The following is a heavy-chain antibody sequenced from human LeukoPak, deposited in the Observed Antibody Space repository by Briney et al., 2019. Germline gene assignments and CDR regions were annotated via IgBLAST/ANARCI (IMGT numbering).Heavy chain of an antibody. Sequence: GGSLKISCKGSGYSFTNYWIGWVRQMPGKGLDWMGIIYPGDSDTRYSPSFQGQVNISADKSISTAYLQWSSLKASDTAMYYCARLATLAAAYGDYWGQGTLGTVSS. CDR2: IYPGDSDT. CDR1: GYSFTNYW. CDR3: ARLATLAAAYGDY. V-gene: IGHV5-51*01. J-gene: IGHJ4*02. D-gene: IGHD6-13*01.